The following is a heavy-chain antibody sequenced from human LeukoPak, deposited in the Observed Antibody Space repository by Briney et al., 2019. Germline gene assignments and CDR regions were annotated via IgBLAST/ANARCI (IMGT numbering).Heavy chain of an antibody. CDR3: AAGTGRSDFDY. V-gene: IGHV3-15*01. D-gene: IGHD1-1*01. Sequence: GGSLRLFCAASGFTFSSYAMSWVRQAPGKGLEWVGRVKSKTDGGTTDYAAPMKGRFTISRDDSYNTLYLQMDSLKTEDTAVYYCAAGTGRSDFDYWGQGTLVTVSS. J-gene: IGHJ4*02. CDR2: VKSKTDGGTT. CDR1: GFTFSSYA.